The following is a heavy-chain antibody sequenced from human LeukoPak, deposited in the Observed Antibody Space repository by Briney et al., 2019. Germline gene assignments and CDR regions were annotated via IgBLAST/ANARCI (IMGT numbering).Heavy chain of an antibody. J-gene: IGHJ4*02. D-gene: IGHD3-10*01. CDR1: GFAFSGYG. CDR2: IKQDGSEK. Sequence: GGSLRLSCEASGFAFSGYGMHWVRQAPGKGLEWVANIKQDGSEKYYVDSVKGRLTISRDNAQNSLYLQMNSLRAEDTAVYYCARVDYYGSGSYPSYYFDYWGQGSLVTVSS. V-gene: IGHV3-7*01. CDR3: ARVDYYGSGSYPSYYFDY.